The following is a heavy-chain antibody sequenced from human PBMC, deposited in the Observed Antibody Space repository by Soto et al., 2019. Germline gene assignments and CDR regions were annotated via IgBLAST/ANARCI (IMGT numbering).Heavy chain of an antibody. CDR2: IWYDGSNK. CDR1: GFTFSSYG. D-gene: IGHD3-22*01. V-gene: IGHV3-33*01. Sequence: GSLRLSCAASGFTFSSYGMHWVRQAPGKGLEWVAVIWYDGSNKYYADSVKGRFTISRDNSKNTLYLQMNSLRAEDTAVYYCARDRVNYYDSSGYPQPLDYWGQGTLVTVSS. J-gene: IGHJ4*02. CDR3: ARDRVNYYDSSGYPQPLDY.